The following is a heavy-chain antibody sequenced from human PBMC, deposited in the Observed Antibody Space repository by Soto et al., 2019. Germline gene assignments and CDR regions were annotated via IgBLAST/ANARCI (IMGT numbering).Heavy chain of an antibody. D-gene: IGHD2-2*01. V-gene: IGHV4-39*01. J-gene: IGHJ6*02. Sequence: KTSETLSLTCTVSGHSISTSSYYWGWIRQSPGKGLEWIGSLYYSGTTYYNPSLKSRVTISVDTSKNQFSLRAYSVTAADTAVYYCARHDWSRFYGMDVWGQGTTVTVSS. CDR1: GHSISTSSYY. CDR3: ARHDWSRFYGMDV. CDR2: LYYSGTT.